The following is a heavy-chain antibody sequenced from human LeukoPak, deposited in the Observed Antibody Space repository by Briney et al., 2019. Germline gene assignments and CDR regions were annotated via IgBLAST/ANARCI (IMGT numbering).Heavy chain of an antibody. D-gene: IGHD3-22*01. CDR3: ARESNSGYYLSY. V-gene: IGHV3-66*01. CDR2: IYSGGRT. CDR1: GFTVSTNY. Sequence: GGSLRLSCAASGFTVSTNYMSWVRQAPGKGLEWVSVIYSGGRTYYADSVKGRLTISRDNSKNTLYLQMNSLRAEDTAMYYCARESNSGYYLSYWGQGTLVTVSS. J-gene: IGHJ4*02.